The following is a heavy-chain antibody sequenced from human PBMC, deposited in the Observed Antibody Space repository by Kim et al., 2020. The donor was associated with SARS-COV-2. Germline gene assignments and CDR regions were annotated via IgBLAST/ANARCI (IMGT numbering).Heavy chain of an antibody. Sequence: GGSLRLSCAASGFTFSNYWMHWVRQAPGKGLVWVSRINGDGSSTSYADSVKGRFTISRDNAKNTLYLQMNSLRAEDTAVYYCARGGRSGSSNAFDIWGQGTMVTVSS. CDR3: ARGGRSGSSNAFDI. J-gene: IGHJ3*02. CDR1: GFTFSNYW. D-gene: IGHD1-26*01. V-gene: IGHV3-74*01. CDR2: INGDGSST.